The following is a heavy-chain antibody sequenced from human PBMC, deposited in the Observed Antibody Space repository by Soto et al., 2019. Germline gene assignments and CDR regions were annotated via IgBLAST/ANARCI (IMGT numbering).Heavy chain of an antibody. CDR3: ATSPGCSSTSCYGYFQH. D-gene: IGHD2-2*01. Sequence: QVQLQQWGAGLLKPSETLSLTCAVYGGSFSGYYWSWIRQPPGKGLEWIGEINHSGSTNYNPSLKSRVTISVDTSKNQFSLKLSSVNAADTAVYYCATSPGCSSTSCYGYFQHWGQGTLVTVSS. CDR2: INHSGST. J-gene: IGHJ1*01. CDR1: GGSFSGYY. V-gene: IGHV4-34*01.